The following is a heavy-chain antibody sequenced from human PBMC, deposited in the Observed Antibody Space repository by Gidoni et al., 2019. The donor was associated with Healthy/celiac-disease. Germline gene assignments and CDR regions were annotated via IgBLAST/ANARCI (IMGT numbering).Heavy chain of an antibody. CDR3: ARVRDGYNSIHDY. Sequence: EVQLVESGGGLVKPGGSLRLSCAASGFTFSSYSMNWVRQAPGKGLEWVSSISSSSSYIYYADSVKGRFTISRDNAKNSLYLQKNSLRAEDTAVYYCARVRDGYNSIHDYWGQGTLDTVSS. J-gene: IGHJ4*02. D-gene: IGHD5-12*01. CDR2: ISSSSSYI. CDR1: GFTFSSYS. V-gene: IGHV3-21*01.